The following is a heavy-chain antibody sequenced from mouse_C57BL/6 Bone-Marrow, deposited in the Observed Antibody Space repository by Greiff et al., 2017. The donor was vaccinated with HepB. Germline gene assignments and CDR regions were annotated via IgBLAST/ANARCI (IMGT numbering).Heavy chain of an antibody. J-gene: IGHJ2*01. D-gene: IGHD1-1*01. CDR3: ARRYYYGSSLLYFDY. CDR1: GFTFSSYG. CDR2: ISSGGSYT. Sequence: EVQRVESGGDLVKPGGSLKLSCAASGFTFSSYGMSWVRQTPDKRLEWVATISSGGSYTYYPDSVKGRFTISRDNAKNTLYLQMSSLKSEDTAMYYCARRYYYGSSLLYFDYWGQGTTLTVSS. V-gene: IGHV5-6*01.